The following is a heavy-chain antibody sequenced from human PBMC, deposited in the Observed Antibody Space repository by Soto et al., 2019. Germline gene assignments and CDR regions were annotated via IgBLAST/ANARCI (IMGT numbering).Heavy chain of an antibody. V-gene: IGHV4-34*01. CDR1: GGSFSGYY. CDR2: INHSGST. D-gene: IGHD2-2*01. Sequence: SETLSLTCAVYGGSFSGYYWSWIRQPPGKGLEWIGEINHSGSTNYNPSLKSRVTISVDTSKNQFSLKLSSVTAADTAVYYCAREQVVPAESLKNWFDPWGQGTLVTVSS. CDR3: AREQVVPAESLKNWFDP. J-gene: IGHJ5*02.